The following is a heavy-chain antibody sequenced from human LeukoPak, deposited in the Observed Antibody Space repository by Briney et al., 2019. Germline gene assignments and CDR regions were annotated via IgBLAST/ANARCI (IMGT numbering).Heavy chain of an antibody. V-gene: IGHV5-51*01. CDR3: ARAFRYCSSTSCYPYYYYGMDV. J-gene: IGHJ6*02. D-gene: IGHD2-2*01. CDR2: IYPGDSDT. Sequence: GESLEISCKGSGYSFTSYWIGWVRQMPGKGLEWMGIIYPGDSDTRYSPSFQGQVTISADKSISTAYLQWSSLKASDTAMYYCARAFRYCSSTSCYPYYYYGMDVWGQGTTVTVSS. CDR1: GYSFTSYW.